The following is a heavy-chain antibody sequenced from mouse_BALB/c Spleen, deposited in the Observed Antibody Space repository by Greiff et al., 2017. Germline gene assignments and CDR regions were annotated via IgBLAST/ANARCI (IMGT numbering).Heavy chain of an antibody. Sequence: EVNVVESGGGLVKPGGSLKLSCAASGFTFSDYYMYWVRQTPEKRLEWVATISDGGSYTYYPDSVKGRFTISRDNAKNNLYLQMSSLKSEDTAMYYCARDGDGYFDYWGQGTTLTVSS. J-gene: IGHJ2*01. CDR3: ARDGDGYFDY. V-gene: IGHV5-4*02. CDR1: GFTFSDYY. CDR2: ISDGGSYT. D-gene: IGHD2-3*01.